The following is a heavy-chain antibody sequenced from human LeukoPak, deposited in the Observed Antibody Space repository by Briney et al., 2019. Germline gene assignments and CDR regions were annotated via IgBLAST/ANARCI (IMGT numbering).Heavy chain of an antibody. V-gene: IGHV4-30-4*08. CDR1: SGSISSGDYY. CDR2: IYYSGST. Sequence: PSETLSLTCTVSSGSISSGDYYWNWIRQPPGKGLEWIGYIYYSGSTYYNPSLKSRVTISIDTSKNQFSLKLSSVTAADTAVYYCARQEISPYGSGSYAFDIWGQGTMVTVSS. D-gene: IGHD3-10*01. CDR3: ARQEISPYGSGSYAFDI. J-gene: IGHJ3*02.